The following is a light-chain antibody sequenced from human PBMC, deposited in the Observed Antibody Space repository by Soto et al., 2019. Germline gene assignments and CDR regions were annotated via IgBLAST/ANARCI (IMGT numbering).Light chain of an antibody. CDR1: SSNIGNNY. Sequence: QSLLTQPPSVSAAPGQKVTISCSGSSSNIGNNYVSWYQQLPGAVPKLLIFDNSERPSGIPDRCSASKSGTAATLAITGLQTGDEADYYCGTWDSILNIVVFAGGTKLTVL. CDR2: DNS. CDR3: GTWDSILNIVV. J-gene: IGLJ2*01. V-gene: IGLV1-51*01.